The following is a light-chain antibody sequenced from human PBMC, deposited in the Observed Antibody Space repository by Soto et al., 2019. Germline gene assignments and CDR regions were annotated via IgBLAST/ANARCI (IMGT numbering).Light chain of an antibody. Sequence: QSALTQSRSVSGSPGQSVTITCSGTSSDVGGYNYVSWYQQHPGKAPKLMVYNVIKRPSGVPDRFSGSKSGNTASLTISGLQADDEADYYCCSYAGSYTVVFGGGTQLTVL. CDR3: CSYAGSYTVV. CDR1: SSDVGGYNY. J-gene: IGLJ2*01. CDR2: NVI. V-gene: IGLV2-11*01.